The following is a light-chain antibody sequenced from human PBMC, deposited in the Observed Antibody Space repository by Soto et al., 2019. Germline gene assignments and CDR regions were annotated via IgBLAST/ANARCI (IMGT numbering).Light chain of an antibody. Sequence: QSVLTQAPSASGTPGQRVSISCSASNSNFVSNSVSWYQHVPGTAPKLLIYGNINRPSGVPDRFSGSKSGTSASLAITGLQADDEADYYCQSYDRSLSSPIFGGGTQLTVL. CDR1: NSNFVSNS. CDR3: QSYDRSLSSPI. V-gene: IGLV1-40*01. CDR2: GNI. J-gene: IGLJ2*01.